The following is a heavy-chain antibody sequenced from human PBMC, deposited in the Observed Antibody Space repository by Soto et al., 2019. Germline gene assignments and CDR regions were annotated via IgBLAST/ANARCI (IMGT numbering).Heavy chain of an antibody. CDR1: GGSISSTSYH. J-gene: IGHJ4*02. CDR3: ARQVVDGTVAGTGSFDY. V-gene: IGHV4-39*01. D-gene: IGHD6-19*01. CDR2: LYYSGST. Sequence: PSETLSLTCTVSGGSISSTSYHCVWIRQPPGKGLEWIGSLYYSGSTYYNPSLKSRVTISVDTSENQFSLKLSSVTAADTAVYYCARQVVDGTVAGTGSFDYWGQGTLVTVSS.